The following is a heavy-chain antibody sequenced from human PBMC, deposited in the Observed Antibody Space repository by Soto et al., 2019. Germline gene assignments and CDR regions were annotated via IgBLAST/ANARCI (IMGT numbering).Heavy chain of an antibody. CDR2: IYYSGST. V-gene: IGHV4-31*03. CDR3: ARTSYDSSGTAADP. D-gene: IGHD3-22*01. J-gene: IGHJ5*02. CDR1: GVSISSGGYY. Sequence: PSETLSLTCTVSGVSISSGGYYWSWIRQHPGKGLEWIGYIYYSGSTYYNPSLKSRVTISVDTSKNQFSLKLSSVTAADTAVYYCARTSYDSSGTAADPWGQGTLVTVYS.